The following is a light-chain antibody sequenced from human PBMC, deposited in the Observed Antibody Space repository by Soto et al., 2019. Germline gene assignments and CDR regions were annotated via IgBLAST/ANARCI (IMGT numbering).Light chain of an antibody. Sequence: IVLTQSPGTLSLSPGERATLSCRASQSVSNNLAWYQQKPGQAPRLLIYGASARATGIPARFSGSGSGTEFTLTISSLQSEDFAVYYCQQYNNWPLTFGGGTKVEIK. CDR3: QQYNNWPLT. J-gene: IGKJ4*01. CDR1: QSVSNN. V-gene: IGKV3-15*01. CDR2: GAS.